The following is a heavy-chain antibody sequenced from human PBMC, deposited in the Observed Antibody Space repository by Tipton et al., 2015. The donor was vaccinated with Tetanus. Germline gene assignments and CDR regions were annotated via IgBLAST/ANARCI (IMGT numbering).Heavy chain of an antibody. J-gene: IGHJ4*02. V-gene: IGHV3-7*01. CDR2: IKQDGSEK. CDR1: GFTFSSYW. CDR3: AREGWGSSWYRGYDY. D-gene: IGHD6-13*01. Sequence: SLRLSCAASGFTFSSYWMSWVRQAPGKGLEWVANIKQDGSEKYYVDSVKGRFTISRDNAKNSLYLQMNSLRAEDTAVYYCAREGWGSSWYRGYDYWGQGTLVTVSS.